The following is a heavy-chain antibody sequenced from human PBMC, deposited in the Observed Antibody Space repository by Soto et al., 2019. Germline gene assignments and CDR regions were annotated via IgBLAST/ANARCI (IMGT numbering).Heavy chain of an antibody. Sequence: SETLSLTCTVSGGSISSGDYYWSWIRQPPGKGLEWIGYIYYSGSTYYNPSLKSRVTISVDTSKNQFSLKLSSVTAADTAVYYCASYTMIRIEGLSRFDPWGQGTLVTVSS. CDR2: IYYSGST. D-gene: IGHD3-22*01. CDR3: ASYTMIRIEGLSRFDP. V-gene: IGHV4-30-4*01. CDR1: GGSISSGDYY. J-gene: IGHJ5*02.